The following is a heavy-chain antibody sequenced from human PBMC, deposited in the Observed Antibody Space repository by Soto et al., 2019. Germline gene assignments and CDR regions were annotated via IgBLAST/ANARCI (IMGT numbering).Heavy chain of an antibody. J-gene: IGHJ6*02. V-gene: IGHV1-69*01. D-gene: IGHD2-2*01. Sequence: QVQLVQSGAEVKKPGSSVKVSCKASGGTFSSYAISWVRQAPGQGLEWMGGIIAISGTANYAQKFQGRVTSTADESTSTADMELSSLRSEDTAVYYCARSQGSSTSLEIYYREYYGMDVWGQWTTVTVSS. CDR3: ARSQGSSTSLEIYYREYYGMDV. CDR2: IIAISGTA. CDR1: GGTFSSYA.